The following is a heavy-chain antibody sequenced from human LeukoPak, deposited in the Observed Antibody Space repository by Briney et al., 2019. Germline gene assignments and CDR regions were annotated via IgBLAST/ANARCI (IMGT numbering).Heavy chain of an antibody. CDR1: GYNFNGFY. V-gene: IGHV1-2*02. J-gene: IGHJ3*02. CDR2: INPISGVA. CDR3: ARDIAAGTPRAFDI. D-gene: IGHD6-25*01. Sequence: GASVKVSCKTSGYNFNGFYMHWVRQAPGQGLEWMGWINPISGVAIYAQKFQGRVTMTRDTSISTAYMELINLRSDDTAIYYCARDIAAGTPRAFDIWGQGAMVTVSS.